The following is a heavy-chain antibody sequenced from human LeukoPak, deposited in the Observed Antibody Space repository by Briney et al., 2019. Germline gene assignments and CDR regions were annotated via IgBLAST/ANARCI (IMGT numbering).Heavy chain of an antibody. CDR3: ARDATSLNYYDSSGYCY. J-gene: IGHJ4*02. CDR2: ISAYNGNT. V-gene: IGHV1-18*01. Sequence: GASVKVSCKASGYTFTSYDINWVRQATGQGLEWMGWISAYNGNTNYAQKLRGRVTMTTDTSTSTAYMELRSLRSDDTAVYYCARDATSLNYYDSSGYCYWGQGTLVTVSS. CDR1: GYTFTSYD. D-gene: IGHD3-22*01.